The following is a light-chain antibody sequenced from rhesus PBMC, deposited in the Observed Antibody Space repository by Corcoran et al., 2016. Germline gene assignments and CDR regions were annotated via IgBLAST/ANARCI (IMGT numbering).Light chain of an antibody. V-gene: IGKV1-36*02. CDR1: QGSSDY. Sequence: DIQMTQSPSSLSASVGDRVTITCRASQGSSDYFSWYQQKPGKAPKRLIYAASSLEGGVPSRFSGSGSGTDFTLTISSLQPEDFAAYYCLQRYSTPYSFGQGTKVEIK. CDR2: AAS. J-gene: IGKJ2*01. CDR3: LQRYSTPYS.